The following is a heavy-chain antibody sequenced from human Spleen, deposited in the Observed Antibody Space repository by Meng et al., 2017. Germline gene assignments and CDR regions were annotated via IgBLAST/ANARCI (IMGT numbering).Heavy chain of an antibody. CDR2: IDWEGGST. Sequence: GESLKISCAASGFTFKHYGMSWVRQAPGKGLEWVSGIDWEGGSTGYADSVKGRFTISRDNATNSLYLHMSRLRAEDTSFYYCARPCGGTGTTPALYWGQGALVTVSS. V-gene: IGHV3-20*04. CDR3: ARPCGGTGTTPALY. D-gene: IGHD1-1*01. CDR1: GFTFKHYG. J-gene: IGHJ4*02.